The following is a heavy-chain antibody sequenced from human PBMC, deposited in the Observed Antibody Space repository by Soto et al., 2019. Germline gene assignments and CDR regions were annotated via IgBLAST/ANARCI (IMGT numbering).Heavy chain of an antibody. CDR3: VRGRSYSVYDF. Sequence: SETLSLTCTVSGGSISGHAWIWVRQPAGRGLEWIGHIYPSGSTSYNPSLRSRVTMSLDTSNNQIFLNLTSVTAADTAVFYCVRGRSYSVYDFWGPGALVTVSS. J-gene: IGHJ4*02. V-gene: IGHV4-4*07. CDR2: IYPSGST. D-gene: IGHD5-12*01. CDR1: GGSISGHA.